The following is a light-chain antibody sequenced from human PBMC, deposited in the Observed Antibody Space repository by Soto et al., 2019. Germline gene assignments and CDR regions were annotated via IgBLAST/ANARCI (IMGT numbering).Light chain of an antibody. CDR2: DVS. Sequence: QSALTQPASVSGSPGQSITISCTGTGSDVGGYNYVSWYQQYPGKAPKLMIYDVSNRPSGVSNRFSGSKSGNTAALIIFGLQAEDEADYYCCSYTSSSTYVFGTGTKLT. J-gene: IGLJ1*01. V-gene: IGLV2-14*01. CDR3: CSYTSSSTYV. CDR1: GSDVGGYNY.